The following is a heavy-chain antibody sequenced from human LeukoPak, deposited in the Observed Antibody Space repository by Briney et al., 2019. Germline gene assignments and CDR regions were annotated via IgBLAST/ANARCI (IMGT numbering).Heavy chain of an antibody. J-gene: IGHJ4*02. CDR2: VSSSSGTI. CDR3: ARVDYGDYAGEDY. D-gene: IGHD4-17*01. V-gene: IGHV3-48*04. CDR1: GFTLSNYW. Sequence: GGSLRLSCAASGFTLSNYWMHWVRQAPGKGLEWVSYVSSSSGTIYYADSVKGRFTISRDNAKNSLYLQMNSLRAEDTAVYYCARVDYGDYAGEDYWGQGTLVTVSS.